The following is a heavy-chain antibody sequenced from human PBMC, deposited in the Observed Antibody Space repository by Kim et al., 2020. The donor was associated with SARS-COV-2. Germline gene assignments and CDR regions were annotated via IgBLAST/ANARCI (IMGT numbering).Heavy chain of an antibody. D-gene: IGHD2-2*02. J-gene: IGHJ6*03. CDR1: GGSISSYY. V-gene: IGHV4-59*01. CDR2: IYYSGST. Sequence: SETLSLTCTVSGGSISSYYWSWIRQPPGKGLEWIGYIYYSGSTNYNPSLKSRVTISVDTSKNQFSLKLSSVTAADTAVYYCARVTIVVVPAAIGGMGYYYYMDVWGKGTTVTVSS. CDR3: ARVTIVVVPAAIGGMGYYYYMDV.